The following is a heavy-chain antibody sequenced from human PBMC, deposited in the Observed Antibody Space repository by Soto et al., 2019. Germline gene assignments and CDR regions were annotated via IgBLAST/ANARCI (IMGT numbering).Heavy chain of an antibody. CDR1: GGSISSYY. CDR2: IYYSGST. CDR3: ARVSKPDSSSWGDFDY. Sequence: PSETLSLTCTVSGGSISSYYWSWIRQPPGKGLEWIGYIYYSGSTNYNPSLKSRVTISVDTSKNQFSLKLSSVTAADTAVYYCARVSKPDSSSWGDFDYWGQGTLVTVSS. V-gene: IGHV4-59*01. D-gene: IGHD6-13*01. J-gene: IGHJ4*02.